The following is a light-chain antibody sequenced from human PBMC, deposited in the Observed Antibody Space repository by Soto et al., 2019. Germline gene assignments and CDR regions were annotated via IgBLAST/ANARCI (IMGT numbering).Light chain of an antibody. CDR3: QQYNSSPT. J-gene: IGKJ1*01. CDR1: QSISSW. Sequence: DIQMTQSPSTLSASVGDRVTITCRASQSISSWLAWYQQKPGKAPKLLIYDASSLESRVPSRFSGSGSGTEFTLTISSLQPDDFATYYCQQYNSSPTFGQGTKVEIK. CDR2: DAS. V-gene: IGKV1-5*01.